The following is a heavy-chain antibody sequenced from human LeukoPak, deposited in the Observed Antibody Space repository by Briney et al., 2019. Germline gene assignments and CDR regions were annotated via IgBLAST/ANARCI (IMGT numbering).Heavy chain of an antibody. CDR1: GLTFSSYE. D-gene: IGHD4-23*01. CDR2: ISSSGSTI. J-gene: IGHJ3*02. Sequence: GGSLSPSCAASGLTFSSYEMNWVRQAPGKGLEWVSYISSSGSTIYYAESVKNRFTISRENAKHSLYLQMNSLRAEDTAVYYCARDDGGHFNDALDIWGQGTMVTVSS. CDR3: ARDDGGHFNDALDI. V-gene: IGHV3-48*03.